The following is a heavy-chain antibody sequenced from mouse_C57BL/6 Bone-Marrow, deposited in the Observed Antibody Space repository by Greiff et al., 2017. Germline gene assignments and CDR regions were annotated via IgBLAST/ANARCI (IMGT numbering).Heavy chain of an antibody. CDR1: GFAFPDYL. J-gene: IGHJ2*01. V-gene: IGHV1-54*01. CDR3: ARCTAGCDYFDY. D-gene: IGHD3-1*01. Sequence: QVQLQQSGAELVRPGTSVKVSCKASGFAFPDYLIEWVKQRPGQGLEWIGVINPGSGGTNYNEKLKGKATLTADKSSSTAYMQHSSLTFEDAAVYVCARCTAGCDYFDYWGQGTTLTVSS. CDR2: INPGSGGT.